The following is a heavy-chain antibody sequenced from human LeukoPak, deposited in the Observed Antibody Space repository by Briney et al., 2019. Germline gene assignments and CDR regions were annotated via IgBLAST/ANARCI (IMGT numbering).Heavy chain of an antibody. J-gene: IGHJ6*03. CDR3: ARGVDDSATFFYSYYMDV. V-gene: IGHV4-4*07. CDR1: GGSITTYS. D-gene: IGHD2/OR15-2a*01. Sequence: SETLSLTCTVFGGSITTYSWSWIRQPARRGLEWIGRFYSSGSTDYNPSLKSRVTISIDTSKNQFSLRLSSVTAADTAVYYCARGVDDSATFFYSYYMDVWGKGTTVTVSS. CDR2: FYSSGST.